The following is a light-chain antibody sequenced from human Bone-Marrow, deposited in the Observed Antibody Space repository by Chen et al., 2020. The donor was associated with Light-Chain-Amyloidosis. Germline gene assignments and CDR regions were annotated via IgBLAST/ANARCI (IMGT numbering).Light chain of an antibody. CDR2: EVT. CDR1: SSDVGGDNH. V-gene: IGLV2-14*01. Sequence: QSALTQPASVSGSPGQSITISCTGTSSDVGGDNHVSWYQQHPDKAPKLMIYEVTNRPSWVPDRFAGSKSDNPASLTLAGLRKEEEADYFCSSYAITNNLVVGRGTRVTVL. J-gene: IGLJ1*01. CDR3: SSYAITNNLV.